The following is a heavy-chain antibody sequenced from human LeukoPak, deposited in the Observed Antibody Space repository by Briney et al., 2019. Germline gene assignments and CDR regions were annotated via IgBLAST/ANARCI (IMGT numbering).Heavy chain of an antibody. CDR3: SRDQGNSWFDP. CDR1: GYTFTSYG. Sequence: ASVKVACKASGYTFTSYGISWVRQAPGQGLEWMGWISAYNGNTNYAQKLQGRFTMTTDTSTSTSYMELRILRYDDTAVYYFSRDQGNSWFDPWGQGTLVTVFS. V-gene: IGHV1-18*01. D-gene: IGHD2/OR15-2a*01. CDR2: ISAYNGNT. J-gene: IGHJ5*02.